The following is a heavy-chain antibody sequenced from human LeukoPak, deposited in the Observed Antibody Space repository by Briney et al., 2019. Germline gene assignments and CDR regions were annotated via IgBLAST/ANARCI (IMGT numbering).Heavy chain of an antibody. CDR1: GFTFSSYG. CDR2: ISFDTSNY. V-gene: IGHV3-30*18. D-gene: IGHD1-26*01. CDR3: AKPSRYSGTPFYFDS. J-gene: IGHJ4*02. Sequence: QPGGSLRLSCAASGFTFSSYGMHWVRQAPGKGLEWVALISFDTSNYYYADPVKGRFTISRDNSKNTLYLQVNSLRAEDTAVYYCAKPSRYSGTPFYFDSWGQGTLVTVSS.